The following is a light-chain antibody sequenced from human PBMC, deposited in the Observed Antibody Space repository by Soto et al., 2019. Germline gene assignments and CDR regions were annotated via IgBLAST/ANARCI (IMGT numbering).Light chain of an antibody. Sequence: QSALTQPASVSGSPGQSITISCTGTSSDVGGYNYVSWYQQHPGKAHKLMIYDVSDRPSGISNRFSGSKSGNTASLTISGLQTEDEADYYCTSYKSGSTPYVFGTGTKVTVL. J-gene: IGLJ1*01. CDR1: SSDVGGYNY. V-gene: IGLV2-14*03. CDR3: TSYKSGSTPYV. CDR2: DVS.